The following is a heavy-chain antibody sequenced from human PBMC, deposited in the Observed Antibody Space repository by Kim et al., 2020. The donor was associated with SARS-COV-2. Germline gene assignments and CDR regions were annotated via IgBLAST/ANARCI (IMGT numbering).Heavy chain of an antibody. CDR3: ERDVLGDYYDSSGYYFEAFDI. J-gene: IGHJ3*02. Sequence: GGSLRLSCAASGFTFSSYGIHWVRQAPGKGLEWVAVIWYDGSNKYYADSVKDRFTISRDNSKNTLYLQMNSLRAEDTAVYYCERDVLGDYYDSSGYYFEAFDIWGQGTMVSVSS. V-gene: IGHV3-33*08. D-gene: IGHD3-22*01. CDR2: IWYDGSNK. CDR1: GFTFSSYG.